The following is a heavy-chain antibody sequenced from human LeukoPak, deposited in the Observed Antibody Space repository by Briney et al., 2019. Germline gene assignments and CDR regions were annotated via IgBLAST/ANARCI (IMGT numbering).Heavy chain of an antibody. D-gene: IGHD3-10*01. CDR3: ERGGLVRGSLNSLTGFDI. CDR2: IYYRSQWYN. CDR1: GDSVSSGSGG. Sequence: SQTLSLTCDISGDSVSSGSGGWNWVRQSPSRGLEWLGRIYYRSQWYNDDAVSVKVRISINPDTDKNQFSLHLNSVNPDDTALYYCERGGLVRGSLNSLTGFDIWGQGTMVTVSS. J-gene: IGHJ3*02. V-gene: IGHV6-1*01.